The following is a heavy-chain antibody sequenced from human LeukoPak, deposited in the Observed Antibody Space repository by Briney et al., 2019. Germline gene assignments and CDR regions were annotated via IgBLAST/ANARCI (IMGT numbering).Heavy chain of an antibody. V-gene: IGHV3-30-3*01. J-gene: IGHJ4*02. Sequence: GRSLRLSCAASGFTFSSYAMHWVRQAPGKGLEWVAVISYDGSNKYYADSVKGRFTISRDNSKNTLYLQMNSLRAEGTAVYYCARNYYDSSGYYYSLGYWGQGTLVTVSS. CDR1: GFTFSSYA. D-gene: IGHD3-22*01. CDR2: ISYDGSNK. CDR3: ARNYYDSSGYYYSLGY.